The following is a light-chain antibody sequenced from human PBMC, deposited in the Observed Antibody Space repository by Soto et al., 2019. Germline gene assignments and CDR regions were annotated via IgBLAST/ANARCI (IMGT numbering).Light chain of an antibody. CDR3: QQYGSSPTIT. V-gene: IGKV3-20*01. Sequence: EIRMTQSPDTLSVSPWERFTLSCEASRTVSNRLAWYQHKPGQAPRLLIYGASSRATGIPDRFSGSGSGTDFTLTISRLEPEDFAAYYCQQYGSSPTITFGHGTRLEIK. CDR2: GAS. J-gene: IGKJ5*01. CDR1: RTVSNR.